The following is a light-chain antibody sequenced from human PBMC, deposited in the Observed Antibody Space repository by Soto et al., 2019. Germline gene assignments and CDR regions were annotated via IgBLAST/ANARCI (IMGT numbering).Light chain of an antibody. CDR3: CSYAGSYTLV. V-gene: IGLV2-11*01. CDR2: DVN. CDR1: SSDVGGYHY. J-gene: IGLJ2*01. Sequence: QSALTQPRSVSGSPGQSVTLSCTGTSSDVGGYHYVSWYQHHRGKAPKIIIYDVNKRPSGVPDRFSGSKSGNPASLTISGLQTEDEADYYCCSYAGSYTLVFGGGTKVTVL.